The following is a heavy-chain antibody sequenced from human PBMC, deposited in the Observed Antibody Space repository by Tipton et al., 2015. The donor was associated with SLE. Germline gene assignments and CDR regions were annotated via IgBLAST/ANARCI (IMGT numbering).Heavy chain of an antibody. D-gene: IGHD6-19*01. CDR1: GGSFSGYY. CDR3: ARALDSSGWYWSYFDY. J-gene: IGHJ4*02. Sequence: TLSLTCAVYGGSFSGYYWSWIRQPPGKGLEWIGEITHYGSTNYNPSLKSRVTISVDTSKNLFSLKLSSVTAADTAVYYCARALDSSGWYWSYFDYWGQGTLVTVSS. V-gene: IGHV4-34*01. CDR2: ITHYGST.